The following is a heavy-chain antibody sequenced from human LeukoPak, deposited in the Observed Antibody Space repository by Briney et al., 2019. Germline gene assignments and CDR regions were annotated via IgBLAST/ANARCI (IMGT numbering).Heavy chain of an antibody. V-gene: IGHV1-18*01. Sequence: ASVKVSCKASGYTFINYGITWVRQAPGQGLEWMGWISAYNGHTNYAQKLQGRVTMTTDTSTSTAYMELRSLRSDDTAVYYCAKATGWELLYGFFDYWGQGTLVTVSS. CDR1: GYTFINYG. CDR3: AKATGWELLYGFFDY. D-gene: IGHD1-26*01. J-gene: IGHJ4*02. CDR2: ISAYNGHT.